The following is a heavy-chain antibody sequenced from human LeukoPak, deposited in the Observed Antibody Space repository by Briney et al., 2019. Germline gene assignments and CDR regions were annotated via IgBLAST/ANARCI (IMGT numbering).Heavy chain of an antibody. CDR3: AKDSSSYDWGYMDV. CDR2: IGGSDGRT. V-gene: IGHV3-23*01. CDR1: GFTFSTYA. Sequence: GGSLRLSCAASGFTFSTYAMSWVRQAPGKGLEWVSLIGGSDGRTRYADSVKGRFTISGDNSKTTLYLEMNRLSAEDTAVYYSAKDSSSYDWGYMDVWGKGTTVTISS. J-gene: IGHJ6*03. D-gene: IGHD3-22*01.